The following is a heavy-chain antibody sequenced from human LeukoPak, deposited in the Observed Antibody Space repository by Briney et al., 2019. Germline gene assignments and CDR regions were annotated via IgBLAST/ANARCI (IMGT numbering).Heavy chain of an antibody. Sequence: GASVKVSCKASGGTFSSYAISWVRQAPGQGLEWMGGIIPIFGTANYAQKFQGRVTITRDTSASTAYMELSSLRSEDTAVYYCARVRAWFGERNHDAFDIWGQGTMVTVSS. J-gene: IGHJ3*02. CDR3: ARVRAWFGERNHDAFDI. V-gene: IGHV1-69*05. D-gene: IGHD3-10*01. CDR1: GGTFSSYA. CDR2: IIPIFGTA.